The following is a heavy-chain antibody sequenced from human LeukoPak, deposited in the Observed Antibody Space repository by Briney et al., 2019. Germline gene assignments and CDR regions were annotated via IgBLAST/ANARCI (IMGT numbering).Heavy chain of an antibody. CDR1: GYTFTSYT. D-gene: IGHD3-3*01. J-gene: IGHJ4*02. CDR2: INPNSGGT. CDR3: ARGADFYFDY. Sequence: GTSVKVSCKASGYTFTSYTIHWVRQAPGQGLEWMGWINPNSGGTNYAQKFQGRVTMTRDTSISTAYMELSRLRSDDTAVYYCARGADFYFDYWGQGTLVTVSS. V-gene: IGHV1-2*02.